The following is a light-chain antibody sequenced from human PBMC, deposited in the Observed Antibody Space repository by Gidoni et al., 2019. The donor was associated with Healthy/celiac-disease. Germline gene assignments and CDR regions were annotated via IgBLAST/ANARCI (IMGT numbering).Light chain of an antibody. J-gene: IGKJ5*01. CDR1: QDISNY. CDR3: QQYDNLPSIT. Sequence: DIQMTQSPSSLSASVGDNVTITCQASQDISNYLNWYQQKPGNDPKLLIYDASNLETGVPSRFSGSGSGTDFTITISGMQPEDIATYYCQQYDNLPSITFGQGTRLEIK. CDR2: DAS. V-gene: IGKV1-33*01.